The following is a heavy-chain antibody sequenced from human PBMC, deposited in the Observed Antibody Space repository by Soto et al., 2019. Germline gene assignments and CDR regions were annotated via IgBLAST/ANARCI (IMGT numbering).Heavy chain of an antibody. D-gene: IGHD1-26*01. CDR1: GVTFSNYG. CDR3: AKDRQGSYFDY. J-gene: IGHJ4*02. CDR2: ISYDGNDK. Sequence: PGWSLRLSCAASGVTFSNYGIHGVRQAPGKGLEWVADISYDGNDKWYVDAVRGRFTISRDNSKNTLYLQMNSLRAEDTAVYYCAKDRQGSYFDYWGQGTLVTVS. V-gene: IGHV3-30*18.